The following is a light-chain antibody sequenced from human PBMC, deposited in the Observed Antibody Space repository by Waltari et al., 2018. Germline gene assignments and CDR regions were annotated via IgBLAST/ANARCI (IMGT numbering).Light chain of an antibody. CDR1: QGISSW. CDR2: AAS. V-gene: IGKV1D-12*01. CDR3: QQTNTFPPT. J-gene: IGKJ4*01. Sequence: DIQMTQSPSSVSASVGDRVIITCRARQGISSWLAWYQQKPGKAPRLLVYAASSLQSVVPSRFTGSGSGTDFTLTISSLQPEDFATYFCQQTNTFPPTFGGGTKVEIK.